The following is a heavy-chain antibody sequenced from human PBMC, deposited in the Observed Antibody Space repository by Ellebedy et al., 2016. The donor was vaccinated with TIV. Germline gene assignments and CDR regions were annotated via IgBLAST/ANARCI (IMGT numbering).Heavy chain of an antibody. CDR3: ARAAMDDYIWGSYRYTGADSYYFDY. CDR2: INAGNGNT. D-gene: IGHD3-16*02. Sequence: ASVKVPCXASGYTFTSYAMHWVRQAPGQRLEWMGWINAGNGNTKYSQKFQGRVTITRDTSASTAYMELSSLRSEDTAVYYCARAAMDDYIWGSYRYTGADSYYFDYWGQGTLVTVSS. CDR1: GYTFTSYA. J-gene: IGHJ4*02. V-gene: IGHV1-3*01.